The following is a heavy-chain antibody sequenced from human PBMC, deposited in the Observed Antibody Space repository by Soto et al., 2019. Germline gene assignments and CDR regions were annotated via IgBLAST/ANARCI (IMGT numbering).Heavy chain of an antibody. D-gene: IGHD3-10*01. CDR3: AATPYYYYGLDV. CDR2: XXHXGXA. V-gene: IGHV4-30-2*01. CDR1: GDSISTPGYA. J-gene: IGHJ6*02. Sequence: SDTLSLTCTVAGDSISTPGYAWSWIRQPHGKAPXWXGXXXHXGXAXPXXXXKSRVTISLDGAKNQFSLNKTSVTAADTGLYYCAATPYYYYGLDVWGRGTTVTVSS.